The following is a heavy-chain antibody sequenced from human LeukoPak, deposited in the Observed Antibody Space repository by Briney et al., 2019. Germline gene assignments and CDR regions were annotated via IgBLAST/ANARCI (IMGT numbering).Heavy chain of an antibody. V-gene: IGHV4-38-2*01. CDR2: IYHCGST. CDR3: ARQLVPARSNWFDP. CDR1: GYSISSGYY. J-gene: IGHJ5*02. Sequence: SETLSLTCAASGYSISSGYYWGWIRPPPGKGLEWIGSIYHCGSTYYNPSLKSRVTISVDTSKNQFSLKLSSVTAADTAVYYCARQLVPARSNWFDPWGQGTLVTVSS. D-gene: IGHD6-13*01.